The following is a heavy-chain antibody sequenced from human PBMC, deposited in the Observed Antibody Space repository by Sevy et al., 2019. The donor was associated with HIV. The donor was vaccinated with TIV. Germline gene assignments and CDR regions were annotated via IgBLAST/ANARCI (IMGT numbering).Heavy chain of an antibody. CDR1: GFTFSDHY. CDR2: IRNKAKSYTT. J-gene: IGHJ6*03. CDR3: TRLGYSGSPQGFYYYMDV. D-gene: IGHD1-26*01. V-gene: IGHV3-72*01. Sequence: GGSLRLSCAASGFTFSDHYMDWVRQAPGKGLEWIGRIRNKAKSYTTEYAASVRGRVTISRDDSKNSLYLQMNSLKTEDTAVYYCTRLGYSGSPQGFYYYMDVWGKGTTVIVSS.